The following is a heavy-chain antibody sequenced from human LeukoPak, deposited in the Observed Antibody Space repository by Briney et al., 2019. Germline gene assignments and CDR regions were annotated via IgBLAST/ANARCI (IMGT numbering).Heavy chain of an antibody. CDR3: ARHELLWFGESPQAFDI. CDR2: IDPSDSYT. D-gene: IGHD3-10*01. V-gene: IGHV5-10-1*01. CDR1: GYSFTSYW. Sequence: GESLKISCKGSGYSFTSYWSSWVRQMPGKGLEWMGRIDPSDSYTNYSPSFQGHVTISADKSISTAYLQWSSLKASDTAMYYCARHELLWFGESPQAFDIWGQGTMVTVSS. J-gene: IGHJ3*02.